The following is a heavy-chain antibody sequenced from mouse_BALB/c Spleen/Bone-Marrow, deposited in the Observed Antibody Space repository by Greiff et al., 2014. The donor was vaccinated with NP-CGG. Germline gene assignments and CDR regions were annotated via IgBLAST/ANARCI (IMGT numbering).Heavy chain of an antibody. D-gene: IGHD2-4*01. CDR3: ARPRYDYDDAMDY. CDR2: IDTSDSET. Sequence: QVQLKETGPQLVRPGASVKISCKASGYSFTSYWMHWVKQRPGQGLVWIGMIDTSDSETRLNQKFKDKATLTVDKSSRTAYMQLSSPTSEDSAVYYCARPRYDYDDAMDYWGQGTSVTVSS. J-gene: IGHJ4*01. CDR1: GYSFTSYW. V-gene: IGHV1S126*01.